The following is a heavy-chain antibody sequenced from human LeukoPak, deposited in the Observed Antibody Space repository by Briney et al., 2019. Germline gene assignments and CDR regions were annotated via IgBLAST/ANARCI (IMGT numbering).Heavy chain of an antibody. Sequence: PGGSLRLSCAASGFTFSSYAMSWVRQAPGKGLEWVSAISGSGGSTYYADSVKGRFTISRDNSKSTLYLQMNSLRAEDTAVYYCAKDSRGYSGYDPVTPDAFDIWGQGTMVTVSS. CDR1: GFTFSSYA. J-gene: IGHJ3*02. CDR3: AKDSRGYSGYDPVTPDAFDI. CDR2: ISGSGGST. D-gene: IGHD5-12*01. V-gene: IGHV3-23*01.